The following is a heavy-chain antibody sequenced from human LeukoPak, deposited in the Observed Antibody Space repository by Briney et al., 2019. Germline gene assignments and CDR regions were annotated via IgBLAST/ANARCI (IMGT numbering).Heavy chain of an antibody. V-gene: IGHV1-69*05. Sequence: ASVKVSCKAPGGTFSSYAISWVRQAPGQGLEWMGGIIPIFGTANYAQKFQGRVTITTDESTSTAYMELNSLRSEDTAVYYCARVSREYGGNYQFDYWGQGTLVTVSS. CDR2: IIPIFGTA. CDR3: ARVSREYGGNYQFDY. J-gene: IGHJ4*02. D-gene: IGHD4/OR15-4a*01. CDR1: GGTFSSYA.